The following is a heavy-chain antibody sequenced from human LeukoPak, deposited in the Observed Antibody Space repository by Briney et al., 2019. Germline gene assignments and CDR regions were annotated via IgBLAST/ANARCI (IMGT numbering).Heavy chain of an antibody. CDR3: AREGLDY. CDR2: MNPNSGDS. V-gene: IGHV1-8*01. CDR1: GYTFTNYD. J-gene: IGHJ4*02. Sequence: GASVKVSCKASGYTFTNYDINWVRQATGQGLEWMGYMNPNSGDSAYAQKFQGRVTITTDASIRTAYMELSGLRSEDTALYYCAREGLDYWGQGTLVTVSS.